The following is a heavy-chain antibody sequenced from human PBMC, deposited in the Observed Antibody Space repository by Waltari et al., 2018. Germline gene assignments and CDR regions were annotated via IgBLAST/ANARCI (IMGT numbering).Heavy chain of an antibody. CDR2: TYYRSKWFN. J-gene: IGHJ3*02. CDR3: TRGIHSSFDI. CDR1: GDSISSNSVA. Sequence: QVQLQQSGPGLVKPSQTLSLTCAISGDSISSNSVAWNWIRQSPSRGLEWLGGTYYRSKWFNDYVVSVKSRITINPDTSKNQFSLQLSSLTPEDTAVYYCTRGIHSSFDIWGQGTMVTVSS. V-gene: IGHV6-1*01. D-gene: IGHD2-21*01.